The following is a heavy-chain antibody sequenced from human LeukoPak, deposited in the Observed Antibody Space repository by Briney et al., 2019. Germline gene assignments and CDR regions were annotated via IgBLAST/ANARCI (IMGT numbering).Heavy chain of an antibody. CDR3: ARDRDIVVVPAVYYYTTVWTS. D-gene: IGHD2-2*01. V-gene: IGHV7-4-1*02. CDR2: INTNTGNP. CDR1: GYTFTSYA. J-gene: IGHJ6*02. Sequence: ASVKVSCKASGYTFTSYAMNWVRQAPGQGLEWMGWINTNTGNPTYAQGFTGRFVFSLDTSVSTAYLQISSLKAEDTAVYYCARDRDIVVVPAVYYYTTVWTSGAKGPRSPSP.